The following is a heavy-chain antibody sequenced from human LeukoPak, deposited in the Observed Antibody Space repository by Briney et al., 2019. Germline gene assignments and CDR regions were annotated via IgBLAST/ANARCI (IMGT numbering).Heavy chain of an antibody. Sequence: SETLSLTCTVSGGSISSSSYYWGWIRQPPGKGLEWIRSIYYSGSTYYNPSLKSRVTISVDTSKNQFSLKLSSVTAADTAVYYCARHPSIYYYSSGYYDYWGQGTLVTVSS. J-gene: IGHJ4*02. V-gene: IGHV4-39*01. CDR1: GGSISSSSYY. CDR2: IYYSGST. CDR3: ARHPSIYYYSSGYYDY. D-gene: IGHD3-22*01.